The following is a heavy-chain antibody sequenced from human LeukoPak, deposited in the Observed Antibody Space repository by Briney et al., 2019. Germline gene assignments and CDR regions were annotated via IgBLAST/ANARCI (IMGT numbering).Heavy chain of an antibody. J-gene: IGHJ4*02. CDR1: GGSISSYY. CDR3: ARGPTPMAAVYFDY. V-gene: IGHV4-59*01. Sequence: SETLSLTCTVSGGSISSYYWSWIRQPPGKGLEWIGYIYYSGSTNYNPSLKSRVTISVDTSKNQSSLKLSSVTAADTAVYYCARGPTPMAAVYFDYWGQGTLVTVSS. D-gene: IGHD6-13*01. CDR2: IYYSGST.